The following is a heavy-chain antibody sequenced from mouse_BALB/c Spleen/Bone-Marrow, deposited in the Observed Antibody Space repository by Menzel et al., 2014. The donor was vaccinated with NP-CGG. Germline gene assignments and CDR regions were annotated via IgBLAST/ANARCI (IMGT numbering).Heavy chain of an antibody. CDR1: GYSFTSYY. D-gene: IGHD2-14*01. J-gene: IGHJ4*01. V-gene: IGHV1-66*01. Sequence: QVQLQQSGPELVKPGASVKISCKASGYSFTSYYIHWVKQRPGQGLEWIGWIFPGSGNTKYNEKFKGKATLTADTSSSTAYMQHSSLTSEGTAVYFCARGGYDGGEYYAMDYWGQGTSGTVSS. CDR3: ARGGYDGGEYYAMDY. CDR2: IFPGSGNT.